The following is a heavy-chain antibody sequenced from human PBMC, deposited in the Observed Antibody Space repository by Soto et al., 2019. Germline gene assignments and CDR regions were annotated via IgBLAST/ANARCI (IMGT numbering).Heavy chain of an antibody. CDR1: GGSVSGYY. Sequence: QVQLQESTPGLVKPSETLSLTCTVSGGSVSGYYWSGIRQTPGKGLEWLGYIHYGGSTNYNPSLKSRVALSVDTPKNQFSLRLSSVTAADTAVYYCARHVDIDQRGMEVWGQGTTVTVSS. D-gene: IGHD5-12*01. CDR2: IHYGGST. J-gene: IGHJ6*02. V-gene: IGHV4-59*08. CDR3: ARHVDIDQRGMEV.